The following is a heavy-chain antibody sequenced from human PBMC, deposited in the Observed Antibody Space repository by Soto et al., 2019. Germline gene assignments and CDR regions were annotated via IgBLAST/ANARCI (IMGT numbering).Heavy chain of an antibody. J-gene: IGHJ4*02. CDR3: ARVEAARSAFDY. V-gene: IGHV3-30-3*01. CDR1: GFTFISYA. Sequence: GGSLGLSCGCSGFTFISYAMHWVRQAPGKGLEWVAVISYDGSNKYYADSVKGRFTISRDNSKNTLYLQMNSLRAEDTAVYYCARVEAARSAFDYWGQGTLVTVSS. D-gene: IGHD6-6*01. CDR2: ISYDGSNK.